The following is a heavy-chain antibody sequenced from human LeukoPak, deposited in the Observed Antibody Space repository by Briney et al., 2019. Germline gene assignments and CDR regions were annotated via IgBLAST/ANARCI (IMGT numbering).Heavy chain of an antibody. J-gene: IGHJ1*01. V-gene: IGHV3-74*01. CDR2: IKSDGST. D-gene: IGHD3-22*01. CDR1: GFTFSSYW. CDR3: ARAPSEIGGYYPEYFRH. Sequence: GGSLTLSCAASGFTFSSYWMHWVRQAPGKGLVWVSRIKSDGSTRYADSVKGRLTISRDNAKNTVSLQMNSLRAEDTGVYYCARAPSEIGGYYPEYFRHWGQGTLVTVSP.